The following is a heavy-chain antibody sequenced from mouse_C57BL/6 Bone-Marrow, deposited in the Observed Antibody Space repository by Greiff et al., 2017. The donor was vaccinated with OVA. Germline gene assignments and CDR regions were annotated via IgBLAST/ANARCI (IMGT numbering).Heavy chain of an antibody. J-gene: IGHJ2*01. V-gene: IGHV5-17*01. D-gene: IGHD2-2*01. Sequence: EVQLVESGGGLVKPGGSLKLSCAASGFTFSDYGMHWVRQAPEKGLEWVAYISSGSSTIYYADTVKGRFTISRDNAKNTLFLQMTSLRSEDTAIYYCARNGYPYFDYWGQGTTLTVSS. CDR1: GFTFSDYG. CDR3: ARNGYPYFDY. CDR2: ISSGSSTI.